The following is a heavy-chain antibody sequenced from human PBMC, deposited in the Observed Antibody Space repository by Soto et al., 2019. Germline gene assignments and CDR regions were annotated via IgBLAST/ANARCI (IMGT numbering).Heavy chain of an antibody. V-gene: IGHV1-8*01. CDR3: ARWGYCISTSCLNWFDP. CDR1: GYTFTSYD. J-gene: IGHJ5*02. CDR2: MNPNSGNT. Sequence: ASVKVSCKASGYTFTSYDINWVRQATGQGLEWMGWMNPNSGNTGYAQKFQGRVTMTRNTSISTAYMELSSLRSEDTAVYYCARWGYCISTSCLNWFDPWGQGTLVTVSS. D-gene: IGHD2-2*01.